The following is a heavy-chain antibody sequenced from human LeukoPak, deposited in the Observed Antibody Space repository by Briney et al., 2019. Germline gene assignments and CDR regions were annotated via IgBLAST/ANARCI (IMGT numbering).Heavy chain of an antibody. J-gene: IGHJ4*02. V-gene: IGHV4-59*01. D-gene: IGHD3-22*01. Sequence: SETLSLTCTVSGGSSSSNYWSWIRQPPGKGLEWIGYIHYTGSTNYNPSLKSRVTMSIDTSKNQFSLKLSSVTAADTAVYYCARVGYYFDSSGYNRYYFDYWGQGTLVTVSS. CDR2: IHYTGST. CDR1: GGSSSSNY. CDR3: ARVGYYFDSSGYNRYYFDY.